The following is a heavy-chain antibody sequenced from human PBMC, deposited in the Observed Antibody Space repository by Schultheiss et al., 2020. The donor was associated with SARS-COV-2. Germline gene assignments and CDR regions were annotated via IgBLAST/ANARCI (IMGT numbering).Heavy chain of an antibody. V-gene: IGHV4-34*01. CDR3: ARARQFYGSGSLPDY. J-gene: IGHJ4*02. CDR2: IYHSGST. Sequence: SQTLSLTCAVYGGSFSGYYWSWIRQPPGKGLEWIGEIYHSGSTNYNPSLKSRVTISVDTSKNQFSLKLSSVTAADTAVYYCARARQFYGSGSLPDYWGQGTLVTVSS. D-gene: IGHD3-10*01. CDR1: GGSFSGYY.